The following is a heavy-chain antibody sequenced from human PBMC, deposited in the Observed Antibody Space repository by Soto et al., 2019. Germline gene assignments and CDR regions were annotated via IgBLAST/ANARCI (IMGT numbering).Heavy chain of an antibody. J-gene: IGHJ4*02. CDR3: ARGWSSGWPKD. Sequence: QVQLVESGGGVVQPGRSLRLSCAASGFTFSSYGMHWVRQAPGKGLEWVAVIWYDGSNKYYADSVKGRFTISRDNSKNTLYLHMNSLRAEDTAVYYCARGWSSGWPKDWGQGTLVTVSS. D-gene: IGHD6-19*01. CDR1: GFTFSSYG. CDR2: IWYDGSNK. V-gene: IGHV3-33*01.